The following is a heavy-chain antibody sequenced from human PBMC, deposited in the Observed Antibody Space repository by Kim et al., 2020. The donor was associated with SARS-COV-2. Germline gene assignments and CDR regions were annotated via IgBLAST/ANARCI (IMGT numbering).Heavy chain of an antibody. J-gene: IGHJ4*02. CDR2: ISYDGSNK. V-gene: IGHV3-30-3*01. CDR1: GFTFSSYA. Sequence: GGSLRLSCAASGFTFSSYAMHWVRQAPGKGLEWVAVISYDGSNKYYADSVKGRFTISRDNSKNTLYLQMNSLRAEDTAVYYCARDPIYYYDSSGYYGPYFDYWGQGTLVTVSS. CDR3: ARDPIYYYDSSGYYGPYFDY. D-gene: IGHD3-22*01.